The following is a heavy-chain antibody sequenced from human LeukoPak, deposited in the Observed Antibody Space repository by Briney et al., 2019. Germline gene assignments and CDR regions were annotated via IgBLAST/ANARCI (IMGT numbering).Heavy chain of an antibody. D-gene: IGHD5-18*01. J-gene: IGHJ3*02. CDR1: GYTFTGYY. Sequence: ASVTVSCTASGYTFTGYYMHWVRQAPGQGLEWMGWINPNSGGTNYAQKFQGRVTMTRDTSISTAYMELSRLRSDDTAVYYCAREDTAMVSDAFDIWGQGTMVTVSS. CDR3: AREDTAMVSDAFDI. V-gene: IGHV1-2*02. CDR2: INPNSGGT.